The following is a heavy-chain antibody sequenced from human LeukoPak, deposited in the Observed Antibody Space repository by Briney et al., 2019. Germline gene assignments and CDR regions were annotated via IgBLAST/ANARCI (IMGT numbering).Heavy chain of an antibody. CDR2: INHSGST. J-gene: IGHJ6*03. CDR3: ARHRGYYGSGSLRLYYYYYYMDA. Sequence: SETLSLTCAVYGGSFSGYYWSWIRQPPGKGLEWIGEINHSGSTNYNPSLKSRVTISVDTSKNQFSLKLSSVTAADTAVYYCARHRGYYGSGSLRLYYYYYYMDAWGKGTTVTISS. D-gene: IGHD3-10*01. CDR1: GGSFSGYY. V-gene: IGHV4-34*01.